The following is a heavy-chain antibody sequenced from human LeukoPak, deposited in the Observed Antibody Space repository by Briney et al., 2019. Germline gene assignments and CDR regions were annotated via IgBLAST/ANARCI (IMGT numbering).Heavy chain of an antibody. V-gene: IGHV3-15*01. J-gene: IGHJ4*02. Sequence: PGGSLGLSCAASGLTFNNAWMSWVRQAPGKGLEWVGRIRSRSAGGTTDYGAPVKGRFTISRDDSKNTLYLQMNSPKTEDTAVYYCSAGGGTHDYWGQGTLVTVSS. D-gene: IGHD2-15*01. CDR1: GLTFNNAW. CDR2: IRSRSAGGTT. CDR3: SAGGGTHDY.